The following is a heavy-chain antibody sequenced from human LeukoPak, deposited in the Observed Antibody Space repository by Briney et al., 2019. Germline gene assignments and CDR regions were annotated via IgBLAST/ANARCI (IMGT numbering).Heavy chain of an antibody. CDR1: GYTFTCYY. CDR3: ARGPAYGSGKIYYYYYMDV. V-gene: IGHV1-69*13. Sequence: GASVKVSCKASGYTFTCYYMHWVRQAPGQGLEWMGGIIPIFGTANYAQKFQGRVTITADESTSTAYMELSSLRSEDTAVYYCARGPAYGSGKIYYYYYMDVWGKGTTVTISS. D-gene: IGHD3-10*01. CDR2: IIPIFGTA. J-gene: IGHJ6*03.